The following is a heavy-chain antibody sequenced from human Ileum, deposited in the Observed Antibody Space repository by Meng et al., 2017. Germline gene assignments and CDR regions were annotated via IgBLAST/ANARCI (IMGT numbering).Heavy chain of an antibody. CDR3: ARVRCASVSCYGDSYFDY. J-gene: IGHJ4*02. CDR1: GGSISISTW. V-gene: IGHV4-4*02. Sequence: QVQLQESGPGLVKPSGTLPLTCAVSGGSISISTWWSWVRQPPGKGLSWIGEIYHTGGTNYNPSLKRRVTISVDKSKNQFSLEVTSVTAADTAVYYCARVRCASVSCYGDSYFDYWGQGILVTVSS. D-gene: IGHD2-15*01. CDR2: IYHTGGT.